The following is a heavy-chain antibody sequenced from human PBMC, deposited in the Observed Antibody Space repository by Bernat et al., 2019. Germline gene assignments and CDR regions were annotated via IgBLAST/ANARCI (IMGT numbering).Heavy chain of an antibody. CDR3: ARAIGVAGRPSY. J-gene: IGHJ4*02. V-gene: IGHV3-7*01. D-gene: IGHD6-19*01. CDR2: IKQDGSEK. CDR1: GFTFSGDW. Sequence: EVQLVESGGGLVQPGGSLRLSCAASGFTFSGDWMSWVRQAPGKGLEWVANIKQDGSEKFYVNSVKGRFTISRDNAKNSLYLQMTNLRAEDTAVYYCARAIGVAGRPSYWGQGTLVTVSS.